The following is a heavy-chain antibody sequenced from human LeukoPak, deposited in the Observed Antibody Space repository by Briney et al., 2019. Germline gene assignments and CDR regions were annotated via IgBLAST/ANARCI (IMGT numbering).Heavy chain of an antibody. J-gene: IGHJ4*02. CDR3: ASFLAAAHIDY. CDR2: INHSGNT. V-gene: IGHV4-38-2*02. Sequence: SETLSLTCTVSGYSIRSGYYWGWIRQPPGKGLEWIGSINHSGNTYYNSSLKVRVTISVETSKNKFFLRLSSVTAADTAVYYCASFLAAAHIDYWGQGTLVTVSS. D-gene: IGHD6-13*01. CDR1: GYSIRSGYY.